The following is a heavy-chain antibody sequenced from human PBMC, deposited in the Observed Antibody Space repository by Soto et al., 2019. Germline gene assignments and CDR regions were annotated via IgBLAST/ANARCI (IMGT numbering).Heavy chain of an antibody. J-gene: IGHJ4*02. CDR1: GFTFSSFW. CDR3: ARGCSSGACYGSH. CDR2: INTDGTTT. D-gene: IGHD2-8*01. Sequence: EVQLVESGGGLVQPGGSLRLSCAASGFTFSSFWMHWVRQAPGEGLVWVSRINTDGTTTNYADSVKGRFTISRDNAKNTLCLQRNSLRAEDTAVYYCARGCSSGACYGSHWGQGALVTVSS. V-gene: IGHV3-74*01.